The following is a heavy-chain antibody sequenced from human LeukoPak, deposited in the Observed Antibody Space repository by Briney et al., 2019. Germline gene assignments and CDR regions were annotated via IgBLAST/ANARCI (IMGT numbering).Heavy chain of an antibody. V-gene: IGHV3-23*01. D-gene: IGHD5-18*01. CDR3: AKLWIQLWLLDY. Sequence: GGSLRLSCAASGFAFSSSAMSWVRQAPGKGLEWVSAISNSGTSTYYADSVKGRFTISRDNSKNTLYLQMNSLRAEDTAVYYCAKLWIQLWLLDYWGQGNLVTVSS. CDR2: ISNSGTST. CDR1: GFAFSSSA. J-gene: IGHJ4*02.